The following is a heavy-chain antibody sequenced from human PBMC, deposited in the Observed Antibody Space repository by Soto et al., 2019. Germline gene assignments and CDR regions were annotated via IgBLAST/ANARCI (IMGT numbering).Heavy chain of an antibody. D-gene: IGHD2-2*01. CDR1: GGTFSSYS. V-gene: IGHV1-69*08. Sequence: QVQLVQSGAEVKKPGSSVKVSCEASGGTFSSYSFSWVRQAPGQGLEWMGRVIPILGRANYAQKFQGRVTITADKSTSTVYMELSSLRSEDTAVYYCARGGAVVVPGAVDRHNWFDPWGQGTLVTVSS. J-gene: IGHJ5*02. CDR3: ARGGAVVVPGAVDRHNWFDP. CDR2: VIPILGRA.